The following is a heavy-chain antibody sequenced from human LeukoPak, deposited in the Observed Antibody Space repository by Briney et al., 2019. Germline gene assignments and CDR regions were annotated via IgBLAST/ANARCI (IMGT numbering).Heavy chain of an antibody. J-gene: IGHJ3*02. CDR3: AREASIAVAGTDHDAFDI. CDR1: GFTVSSNY. V-gene: IGHV3-53*01. CDR2: IYSGGST. D-gene: IGHD6-19*01. Sequence: GGSLRLSCAASGFTVSSNYMSWVRQAPGHGLEWVSVIYSGGSTYYADSVKGRFTISRDNSKNTLYLQMNSLRAEDTAVYYCAREASIAVAGTDHDAFDIWGQGTMVTVSS.